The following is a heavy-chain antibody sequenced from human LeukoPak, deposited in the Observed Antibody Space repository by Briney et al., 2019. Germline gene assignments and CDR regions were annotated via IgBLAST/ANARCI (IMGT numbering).Heavy chain of an antibody. CDR2: ISGNGRTI. Sequence: TGRSLRLSCAASGFTFSNFEFNWVRQAPVKGLEWVSYISGNGRTIYYADSVKGRFTISRDNAKNSLYLQMNNLRAEDTAIYYCARLFRDAVVLPADYWGQGTLVTVSS. V-gene: IGHV3-48*03. CDR3: ARLFRDAVVLPADY. D-gene: IGHD2-2*01. J-gene: IGHJ4*02. CDR1: GFTFSNFE.